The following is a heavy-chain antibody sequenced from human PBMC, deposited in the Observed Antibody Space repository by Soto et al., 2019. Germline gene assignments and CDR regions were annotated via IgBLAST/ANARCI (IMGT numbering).Heavy chain of an antibody. CDR2: INAGNGNT. J-gene: IGHJ5*02. D-gene: IGHD3-10*01. CDR3: ARDRLTMVRGGPNWFDP. V-gene: IGHV1-3*01. CDR1: GYTFTSYA. Sequence: GPSVKVSCKASGYTFTSYAMHWVRQAPGQRLEWMGWINAGNGNTKYSQKFQGRVTITRDTSASTAYMELSSLRSEDTAVYYCARDRLTMVRGGPNWFDPWGQGTLVTVSS.